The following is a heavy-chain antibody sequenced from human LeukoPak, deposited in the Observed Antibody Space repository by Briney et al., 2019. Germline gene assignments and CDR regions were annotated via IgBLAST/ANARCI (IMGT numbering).Heavy chain of an antibody. CDR3: AKDPIVVVPAASGWFDP. J-gene: IGHJ5*02. CDR1: GFPVSSNY. D-gene: IGHD2-2*01. CDR2: IISSSSTI. Sequence: GGSLRLSCEASGFPVSSNYMSWVRQAPGKGLEWVSYIISSSSTIYYADSVKGRFTISRDNAKNSLYLQMNSLRAEDTAVYYCAKDPIVVVPAASGWFDPWGQGTLVTVSS. V-gene: IGHV3-48*01.